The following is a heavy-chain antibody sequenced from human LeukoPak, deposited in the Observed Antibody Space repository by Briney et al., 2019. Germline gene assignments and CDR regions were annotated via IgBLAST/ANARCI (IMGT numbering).Heavy chain of an antibody. CDR3: AREAVGVVPAAPYYYYGMDV. V-gene: IGHV4-4*02. J-gene: IGHJ6*02. D-gene: IGHD2-2*01. Sequence: SGTLSLTCAVSGVSISSSNWWSWVRQPPGKGLEWIGEIYHSGSTNYNPSLKSRVTISVDKSKNQFSLKLSSVTAADTAVYYCAREAVGVVPAAPYYYYGMDVWGQGTTVTVSS. CDR2: IYHSGST. CDR1: GVSISSSNW.